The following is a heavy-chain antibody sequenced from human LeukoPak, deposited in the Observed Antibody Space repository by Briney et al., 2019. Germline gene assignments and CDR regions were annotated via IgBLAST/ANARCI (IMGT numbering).Heavy chain of an antibody. V-gene: IGHV1-2*02. Sequence: ASVKVSCKASGYTFTGYYMHWVRQAPGQGLEWMGWINPNSSGTNYAQKFQGRVTMTRDTSISTAYMELSRLRSDDTAVYYCARLNWNVHWFDPWGQGTLVTVSS. D-gene: IGHD1-20*01. J-gene: IGHJ5*02. CDR3: ARLNWNVHWFDP. CDR2: INPNSSGT. CDR1: GYTFTGYY.